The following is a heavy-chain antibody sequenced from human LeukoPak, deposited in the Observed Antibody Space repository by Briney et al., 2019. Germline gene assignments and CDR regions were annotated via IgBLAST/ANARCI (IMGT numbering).Heavy chain of an antibody. CDR2: IHYSGNT. CDR1: AGSVNSSPYY. V-gene: IGHV4-39*01. Sequence: SDTPSLTCTVSAGSVNSSPYYWGWVRQPPGKGLEWIGSIHYSGNTYYNPSLKSRVTISVDTSRNQFSLKLSSVSAADRGIYYCAKHEGSYFDKSGYTFEYWGQGTLVTVSS. CDR3: AKHEGSYFDKSGYTFEY. D-gene: IGHD3-22*01. J-gene: IGHJ4*02.